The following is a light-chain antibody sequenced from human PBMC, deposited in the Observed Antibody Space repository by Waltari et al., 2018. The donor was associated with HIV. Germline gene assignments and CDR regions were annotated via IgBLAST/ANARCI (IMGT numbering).Light chain of an antibody. J-gene: IGKJ1*01. Sequence: EVVLTQSPGPVSVSPGERATLSCRTSQSIGNNLVWYQMKPGQAPRLVIYDSSTRATGIPVRFSGSWSGTEFTLTISSLQSEDFAVYFCQQYNNWPRTFGQGTKVEI. CDR2: DSS. V-gene: IGKV3-15*01. CDR1: QSIGNN. CDR3: QQYNNWPRT.